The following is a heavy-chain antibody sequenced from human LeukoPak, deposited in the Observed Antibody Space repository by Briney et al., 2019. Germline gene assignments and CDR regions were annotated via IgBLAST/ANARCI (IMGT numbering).Heavy chain of an antibody. CDR3: ATVCSSTSCLGRAFDI. V-gene: IGHV1-24*01. D-gene: IGHD2-2*01. CDR1: GYTLTGLS. CDR2: FDPEDGET. Sequence: ASVKVSCKVSGYTLTGLSMHWVRQAPGKGLEWMGGFDPEDGETIYAQKFQGRVTMTEDTSTDTAYMELSSLRSEDTAVYYCATVCSSTSCLGRAFDIWGQGTMVTVSS. J-gene: IGHJ3*02.